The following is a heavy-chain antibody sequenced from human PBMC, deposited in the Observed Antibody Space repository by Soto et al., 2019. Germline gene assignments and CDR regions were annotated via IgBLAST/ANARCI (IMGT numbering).Heavy chain of an antibody. CDR2: IYHSGST. V-gene: IGHV4-4*02. D-gene: IGHD2-2*01. Sequence: QVQLQESCPGLVKPSETLSLTCAVYGGSISSNKWWSWVRQPPGTGLEWIGEIYHSGSTNYNPSLKSRVTISLDKSKNQCSLKLTSGTAADSAVYYCERDDHIVVVPTSLGAMDVWGQGTTVTVSS. J-gene: IGHJ6*02. CDR3: ERDDHIVVVPTSLGAMDV. CDR1: GGSISSNKW.